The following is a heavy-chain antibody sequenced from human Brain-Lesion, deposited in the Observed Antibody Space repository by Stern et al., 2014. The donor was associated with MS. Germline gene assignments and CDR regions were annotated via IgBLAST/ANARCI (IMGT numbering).Heavy chain of an antibody. Sequence: QVQLVESGPGLVKPSQTLSLSCTVSGCSISSGGYYWSWIRQPAGQGLEWIGRIFKSGSNSYNPSLQSRVTISIDTSKNQFSLRLTSMTAADTAVYYCARGRVVPGFQYYATDVWGQGTTVIVSS. D-gene: IGHD2-2*01. CDR2: IFKSGSN. J-gene: IGHJ6*02. CDR1: GCSISSGGYY. CDR3: ARGRVVPGFQYYATDV. V-gene: IGHV4-61*02.